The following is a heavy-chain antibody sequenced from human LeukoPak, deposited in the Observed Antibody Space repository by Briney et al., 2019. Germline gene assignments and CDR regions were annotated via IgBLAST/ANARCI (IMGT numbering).Heavy chain of an antibody. CDR1: GFKFDDDD. V-gene: IGHV3-20*04. Sequence: GGSLRLSCTAPGFKFDDDDRSWVRQVLGRGLEWGSGITLNGDKTGYAGSVWGRFAISRDNTEKSLYLQMSSLRAEDTALYYCARDPFCSSSTGCYFEDWFDPWGPGTLVTVSS. D-gene: IGHD2-2*01. CDR2: ITLNGDKT. CDR3: ARDPFCSSSTGCYFEDWFDP. J-gene: IGHJ5*02.